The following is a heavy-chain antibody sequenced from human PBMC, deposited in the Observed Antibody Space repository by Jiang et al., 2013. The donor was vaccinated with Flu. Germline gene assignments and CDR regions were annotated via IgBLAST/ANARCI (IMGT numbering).Heavy chain of an antibody. CDR2: INPNSGGT. CDR1: GYTFTGYY. CDR3: ARDITGTTSDYYYYYGMDV. J-gene: IGHJ6*02. V-gene: IGHV1-2*04. D-gene: IGHD1-7*01. Sequence: SGAEVKKPGASVKVSCKASGYTFTGYYMHWVRQAPGQGLEWMGWINPNSGGTNYAQKFQGWVTMTRDTSISTAYMELSRLRSDDTAVYYCARDITGTTSDYYYYYGMDVWGQGTTVTVSS.